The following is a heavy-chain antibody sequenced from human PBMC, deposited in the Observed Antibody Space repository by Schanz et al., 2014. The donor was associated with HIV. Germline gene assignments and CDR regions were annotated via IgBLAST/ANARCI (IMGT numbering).Heavy chain of an antibody. CDR3: ARERIQLWSTGTYYFDY. D-gene: IGHD5-18*01. J-gene: IGHJ4*02. Sequence: VQLVESGGGVVQPGRSLRLSCAASGFTFSSHGMHWVRQAPGKGLEWVAHINQDKSDKRYLYSVRGRLTVSRDNTKNSLFLQMNSLRAEDTAMYYCARERIQLWSTGTYYFDYWGQGNLLTVSS. V-gene: IGHV3-7*01. CDR1: GFTFSSHG. CDR2: INQDKSDK.